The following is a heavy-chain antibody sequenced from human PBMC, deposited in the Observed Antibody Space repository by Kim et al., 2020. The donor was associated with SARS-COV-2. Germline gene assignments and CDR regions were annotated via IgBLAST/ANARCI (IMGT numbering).Heavy chain of an antibody. CDR2: INPNSGGT. J-gene: IGHJ3*02. Sequence: ASVKVSCKASGYTFTGYYMHWVRQAPGQGLEWMGWINPNSGGTNYAQKFQGRVTMTRDTSFSTAYMELSRLRSDDTAVYYCASQLRITMIVVVHYAFDIWGQGTMVTVSS. CDR1: GYTFTGYY. CDR3: ASQLRITMIVVVHYAFDI. D-gene: IGHD3-22*01. V-gene: IGHV1-2*02.